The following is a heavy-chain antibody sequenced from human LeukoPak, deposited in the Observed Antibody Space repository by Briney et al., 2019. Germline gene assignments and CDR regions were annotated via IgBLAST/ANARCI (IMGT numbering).Heavy chain of an antibody. CDR2: ISTDGSDK. Sequence: GRSLRLSCAASGFTFNNFGMQWVRQAPGKGLEWVALISTDGSDKYYADSVKGRFTVSRDNSKNTLYLQMNGLRAEDTAVYYCVKGLRYYDSSDTFDYWGQGTLVTVSS. CDR3: VKGLRYYDSSDTFDY. V-gene: IGHV3-30*18. D-gene: IGHD3-22*01. J-gene: IGHJ4*02. CDR1: GFTFNNFG.